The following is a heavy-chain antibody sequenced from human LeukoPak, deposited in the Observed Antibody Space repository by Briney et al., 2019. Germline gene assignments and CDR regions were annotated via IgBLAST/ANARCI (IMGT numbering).Heavy chain of an antibody. D-gene: IGHD2-21*02. CDR2: ISSSGRTI. V-gene: IGHV3-48*03. CDR1: GFTFSSYE. CDR3: ARDRGCGGDCPYYFDY. Sequence: QPGGSLRLSCAASGFTFSSYEMNWVRQAPGKGLEWVSYISSSGRTIYYADSVKGRFTISRDNAKNSLYLQMNSLRAEDTAVYYCARDRGCGGDCPYYFDYWGQGTLVTVSS. J-gene: IGHJ4*02.